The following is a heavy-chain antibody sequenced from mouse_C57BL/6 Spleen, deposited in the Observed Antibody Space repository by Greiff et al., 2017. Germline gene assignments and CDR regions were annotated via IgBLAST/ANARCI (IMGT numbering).Heavy chain of an antibody. D-gene: IGHD1-1*01. V-gene: IGHV1-85*01. J-gene: IGHJ3*01. CDR3: ARGNYYGSPWFAY. CDR1: GYTFTSYD. Sequence: VKLQQSGPELVKPGASVKLSCTASGYTFTSYDINWVKQRPGQGLEWIGWIYPRDGSTKYNAKFKGKATLTADTSSSTAYMELHSLTSEDSAVYVGARGNYYGSPWFAYWGKGTLVTVSA. CDR2: IYPRDGST.